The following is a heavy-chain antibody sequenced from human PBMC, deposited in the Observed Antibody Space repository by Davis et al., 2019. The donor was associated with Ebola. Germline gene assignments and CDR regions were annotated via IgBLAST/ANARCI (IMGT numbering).Heavy chain of an antibody. V-gene: IGHV3-21*01. J-gene: IGHJ5*02. CDR3: ARAGYDMWIGDNWFDP. CDR2: ISSSSSYI. Sequence: GESLKISCTASGFTFSSYSMNWVRQAPGKGLEWVSSISSSSSYIYYADSVKGRFTISRDNAKNSLYLQMNSLRAEDTAVYYCARAGYDMWIGDNWFDPWGQGTLVTVSS. D-gene: IGHD3/OR15-3a*01. CDR1: GFTFSSYS.